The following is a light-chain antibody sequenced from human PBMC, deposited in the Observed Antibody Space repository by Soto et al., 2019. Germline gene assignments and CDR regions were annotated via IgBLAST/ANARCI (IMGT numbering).Light chain of an antibody. V-gene: IGKV3-11*01. CDR1: QSVSNNY. CDR2: GAS. Sequence: EIVLTQSPATLSLSPGDRATLSCRASQSVSNNYLAWYQQKPGQAPRLLIHGASNRATGIPARFRGSGSGTDFTLTINSLEPQDFAVYYYQQRSNWPPVTFGGGTKVDIK. CDR3: QQRSNWPPVT. J-gene: IGKJ4*01.